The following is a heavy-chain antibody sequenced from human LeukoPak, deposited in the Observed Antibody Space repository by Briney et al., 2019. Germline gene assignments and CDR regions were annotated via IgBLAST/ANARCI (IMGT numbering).Heavy chain of an antibody. Sequence: SQTLSLTCAVSGGSISSGGYSWSWIRQPPGKGLEWIGEINHSGSTNYNPSLKSRVTISVDTSKNQFSLKLSSVTAADTAVYYCARGGEVRRFGVWGQGTLVTVSS. V-gene: IGHV4-30-2*01. CDR1: GGSISSGGYS. D-gene: IGHD3-16*01. CDR2: INHSGST. CDR3: ARGGEVRRFGV. J-gene: IGHJ4*02.